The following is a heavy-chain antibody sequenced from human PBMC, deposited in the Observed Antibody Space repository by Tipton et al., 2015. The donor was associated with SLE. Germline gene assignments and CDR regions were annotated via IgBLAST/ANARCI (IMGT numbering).Heavy chain of an antibody. V-gene: IGHV4-61*02. CDR3: AREGLHYDILTGLLGRGYYFDH. CDR1: GDSISSGTYY. J-gene: IGHJ4*02. CDR2: IQTSGST. D-gene: IGHD3-9*01. Sequence: TLSLTCTVSGDSISSGTYYWSWIRQPAGEGLDWIGRIQTSGSTNYNPSLKSRVTISVDTSKNQFSLRLTSVTAADAAVYYCAREGLHYDILTGLLGRGYYFDHWGQGALVTVSS.